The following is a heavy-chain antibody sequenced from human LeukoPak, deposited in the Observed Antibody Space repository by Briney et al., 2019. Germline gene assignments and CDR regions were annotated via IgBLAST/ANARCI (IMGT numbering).Heavy chain of an antibody. J-gene: IGHJ6*03. Sequence: GGSLRLSCAASGFTFSSYWMHWVRQAPGKGLVWVSRINSDGSSTSYADSVKGRFTISRDNAKNTLYLQMNSLRAEDTAVYYCARDSTGYDSSGHYHYYYYMDVWGKGTTVTVSS. CDR2: INSDGSST. CDR3: ARDSTGYDSSGHYHYYYYMDV. CDR1: GFTFSSYW. V-gene: IGHV3-74*01. D-gene: IGHD3-22*01.